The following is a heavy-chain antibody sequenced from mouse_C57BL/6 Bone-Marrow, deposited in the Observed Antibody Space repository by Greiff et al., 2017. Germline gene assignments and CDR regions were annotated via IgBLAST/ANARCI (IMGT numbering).Heavy chain of an antibody. Sequence: VQGVESGAELARPGSSVTMSCKASGYTFTSYTMHWVKQTPGRGLECIGYINPSSGYTTYNQKFKDKATLTADKSSSTAYMQLSSLTSEDSAVYYCARTRTGGYWGQGTTLTVSS. CDR1: GYTFTSYT. J-gene: IGHJ2*01. D-gene: IGHD4-1*01. CDR3: ARTRTGGY. CDR2: INPSSGYT. V-gene: IGHV1-4*01.